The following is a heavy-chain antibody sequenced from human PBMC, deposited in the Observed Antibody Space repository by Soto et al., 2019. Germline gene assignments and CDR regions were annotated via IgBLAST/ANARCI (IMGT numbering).Heavy chain of an antibody. CDR1: GFTFSDVY. CDR3: VQGYFFGY. CDR2: SRNKPNGYTT. V-gene: IGHV3-72*01. Sequence: EVQLVESGGGLVQPGGSLRLSCAASGFTFSDVYMDLVRQAPGKGLDWVGRSRNKPNGYTTEYAPSVKGRFTISRDDSTNSLYLQMNSLKVDDTAVYYCVQGYFFGYWGQGTLVTVSS. J-gene: IGHJ4*02.